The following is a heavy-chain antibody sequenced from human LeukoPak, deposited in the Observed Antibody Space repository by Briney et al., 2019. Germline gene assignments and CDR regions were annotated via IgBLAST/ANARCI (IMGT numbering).Heavy chain of an antibody. J-gene: IGHJ4*02. D-gene: IGHD1-26*01. CDR2: IYYSGST. CDR1: GGSISSYY. V-gene: IGHV4-59*01. CDR3: ARGVGAANFDY. Sequence: SETLSLTCTVSGGSISSYYWSWIRQPPGKGLEWIGYIYYSGSTNYNPSLKSRVTISVDTPKNQFSLKLSSVTAADTAVYYCARGVGAANFDYWGQGTLVTVSS.